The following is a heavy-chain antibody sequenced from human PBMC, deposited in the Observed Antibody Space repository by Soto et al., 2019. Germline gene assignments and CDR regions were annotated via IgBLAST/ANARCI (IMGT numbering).Heavy chain of an antibody. J-gene: IGHJ4*02. CDR1: GAXVNRNGAY. V-gene: IGHV4-30-4*01. CDR2: IYYTGTT. Sequence: LSLTCTVSGAXVNRNGAYWHWIRQTPGNGLQWLGYIYYTGTTYYNPSLQIRIKITIDTSKDQFSLQLQSVTVPDTAVYFCARARALLRADDFWGQGTQGTVS. CDR3: ARARALLRADDF. D-gene: IGHD1-1*01.